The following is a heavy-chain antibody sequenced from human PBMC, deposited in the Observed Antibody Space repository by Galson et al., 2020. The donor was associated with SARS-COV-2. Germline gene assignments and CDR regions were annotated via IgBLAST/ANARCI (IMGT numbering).Heavy chain of an antibody. Sequence: GESLKISCKGSGYSFSSYWNAWVRQMPGKGLQWKGILKPSDSNTIYSPSYQGQVTISVDKSITTAYLQWSSMKAADSAMYYGARVWRASDGINWFDPWGQGTLVTVSS. J-gene: IGHJ5*02. D-gene: IGHD3-16*01. V-gene: IGHV5-51*01. CDR2: LKPSDSNT. CDR3: ARVWRASDGINWFDP. CDR1: GYSFSSYW.